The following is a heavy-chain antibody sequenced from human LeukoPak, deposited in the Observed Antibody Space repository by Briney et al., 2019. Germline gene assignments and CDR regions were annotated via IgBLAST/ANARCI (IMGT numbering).Heavy chain of an antibody. V-gene: IGHV3-7*01. Sequence: GGSLRLSCAASGFTFSSYWMAWFRQAPGKGPEWVANINQDGSGEYYVGSVRGRFTISRDNAKNSLYLQMSSLRAEDTALYYCVRKLYYYDTSPAGWFDPWGQGTLVTVSS. D-gene: IGHD3-22*01. CDR2: INQDGSGE. CDR3: VRKLYYYDTSPAGWFDP. J-gene: IGHJ5*02. CDR1: GFTFSSYW.